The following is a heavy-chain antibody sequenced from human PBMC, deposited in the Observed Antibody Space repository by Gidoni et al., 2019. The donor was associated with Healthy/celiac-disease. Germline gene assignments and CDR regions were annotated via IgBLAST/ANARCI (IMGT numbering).Heavy chain of an antibody. CDR1: GFTFSSYE. D-gene: IGHD3-3*01. CDR3: ARGGYDFWSGYYV. J-gene: IGHJ6*02. V-gene: IGHV3-48*03. Sequence: EVQLVESGGGLVQPGGSLRLSCAASGFTFSSYEMNWVRQAPGKGLEWVSYISSSGSTIYYADSVKGRFTISRDNAKNSLYLQMNSLRAEDTAVYYCARGGYDFWSGYYVWGQGTTVTVSS. CDR2: ISSSGSTI.